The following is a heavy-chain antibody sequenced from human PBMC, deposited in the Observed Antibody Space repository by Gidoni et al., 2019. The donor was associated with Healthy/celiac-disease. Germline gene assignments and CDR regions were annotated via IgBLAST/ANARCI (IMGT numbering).Heavy chain of an antibody. V-gene: IGHV3-13*04. CDR3: ARAGYGWEFDY. CDR1: GFTFSSYD. D-gene: IGHD5-18*01. Sequence: EVQLVESGGGLVQPGGSLRLSCAASGFTFSSYDMHWVRQATGKGVEWVSAIGTAGDTYYPGSVKGRFTISRENAKNSLYLQMNSLRAGDTAVYYCARAGYGWEFDYWGQGTLVTVSS. J-gene: IGHJ4*02. CDR2: IGTAGDT.